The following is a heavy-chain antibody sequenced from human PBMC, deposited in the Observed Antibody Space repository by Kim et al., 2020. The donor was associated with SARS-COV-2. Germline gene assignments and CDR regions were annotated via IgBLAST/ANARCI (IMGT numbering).Heavy chain of an antibody. J-gene: IGHJ5*02. V-gene: IGHV4-34*01. Sequence: SETLSLTCAVYGGSFSGYYWSWIRQPPGKGLEWIGEINHSGSTNYNPSLKSRVTISVDTSKNQFSLKLSSVTAADTAVYYCARLVPAAAGNAWGQGTLVTVSS. CDR2: INHSGST. CDR3: ARLVPAAAGNA. CDR1: GGSFSGYY. D-gene: IGHD2-2*01.